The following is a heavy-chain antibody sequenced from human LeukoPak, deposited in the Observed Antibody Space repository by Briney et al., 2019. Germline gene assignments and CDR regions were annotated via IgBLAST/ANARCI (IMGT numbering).Heavy chain of an antibody. CDR2: INTYKGDT. J-gene: IGHJ4*02. Sequence: ASVKVSCKASGYTFTGYYIHWVRQAPGQGFEWMGWINTYKGDTLYAQKLQGRVTMTADTSTNTAYMELRSLRFDDTAVYYCAREFGHCYGDNCFYFFDTWGQGFRVTVSS. D-gene: IGHD4-23*01. CDR3: AREFGHCYGDNCFYFFDT. CDR1: GYTFTGYY. V-gene: IGHV1-18*04.